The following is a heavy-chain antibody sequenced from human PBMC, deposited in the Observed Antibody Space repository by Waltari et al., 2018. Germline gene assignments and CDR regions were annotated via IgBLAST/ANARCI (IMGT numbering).Heavy chain of an antibody. V-gene: IGHV3-7*01. J-gene: IGHJ4*02. CDR1: GFTFGGYG. Sequence: EVQLVESGGGLVQHGGSLRLSCVGSGFTFGGYGMGWLRQATVKGLEWVANIKQEGSEKHYVDSVRGRFTIARENAKNSLFLQMNRLRAEDTAVYYCARENYFDYWGQGILVSVSS. CDR3: ARENYFDY. CDR2: IKQEGSEK.